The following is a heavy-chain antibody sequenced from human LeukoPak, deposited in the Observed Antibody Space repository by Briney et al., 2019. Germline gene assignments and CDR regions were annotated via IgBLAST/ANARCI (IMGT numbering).Heavy chain of an antibody. CDR3: AKRLGTSTILGGFDP. CDR1: GFTFSSYA. Sequence: GESLRPSCAASGFTFSSYAMSWVRQAPGTGLEWVSSLSGSGSNTYYADSVRGRFTISGDNSKETLYLPMNSLRAEDTAVYSCAKRLGTSTILGGFDPWGQGTLVTVS. J-gene: IGHJ5*02. D-gene: IGHD5/OR15-5a*01. CDR2: LSGSGSNT. V-gene: IGHV3-23*01.